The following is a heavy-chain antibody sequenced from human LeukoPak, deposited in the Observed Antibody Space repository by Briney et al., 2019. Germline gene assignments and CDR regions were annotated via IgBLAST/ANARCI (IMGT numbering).Heavy chain of an antibody. CDR3: AKYSSSWYYFDY. D-gene: IGHD6-13*01. Sequence: GGSLRLSCAASGFTFSSYGMHWVRQAPGKGLEWVSVISGGGESTYYADSVKGRFTISRDNSKNTLYLQMNSLRAEDTAVYYCAKYSSSWYYFDYWGQGTLVTVSS. V-gene: IGHV3-23*01. CDR2: ISGGGEST. CDR1: GFTFSSYG. J-gene: IGHJ4*02.